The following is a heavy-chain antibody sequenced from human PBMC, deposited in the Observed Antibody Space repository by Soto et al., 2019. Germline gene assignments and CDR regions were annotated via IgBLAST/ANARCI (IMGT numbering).Heavy chain of an antibody. V-gene: IGHV4-4*02. J-gene: IGHJ4*02. D-gene: IGHD5-18*01. CDR1: GGSISSSNW. CDR3: AREVYSYGYYEY. CDR2: IYHSGST. Sequence: QVQLQESGPGLVKPSGPLSLTCAVSGGSISSSNWWSLVRQPPGKGLEWIGEIYHSGSTNYNPSLKSQVTISVDKSKNQVSLKLSSVTDADTAVYYWAREVYSYGYYEYWGQGTLVTVSS.